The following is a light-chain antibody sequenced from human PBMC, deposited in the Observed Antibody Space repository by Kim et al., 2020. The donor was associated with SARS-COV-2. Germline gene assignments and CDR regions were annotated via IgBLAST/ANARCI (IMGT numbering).Light chain of an antibody. CDR2: GNS. CDR1: SSNIGAGHD. J-gene: IGLJ1*01. V-gene: IGLV1-40*01. Sequence: VTISCAGSSSNIGAGHDVHWYQQLPGTAPKLLIYGNSNRPSGVPDRFSGSKSGTSASLAITGLQAEDEADYYCQSYDSSLSGCYVFGTGTQLTVL. CDR3: QSYDSSLSGCYV.